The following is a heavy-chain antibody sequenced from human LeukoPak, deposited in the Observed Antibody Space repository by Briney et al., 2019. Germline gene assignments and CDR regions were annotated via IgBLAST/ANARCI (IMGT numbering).Heavy chain of an antibody. Sequence: SETLSLTCAVSGGSISSSNWWSWVGQPPGKRLEWIGEIYHSGSTNYNPSLKSRVTISVDKSKNQFSLKLSSVTAADTAVYYCASDYYDSSGYFVRAFDIWGQGTMVTVSS. CDR2: IYHSGST. D-gene: IGHD3-22*01. CDR1: GGSISSSNW. V-gene: IGHV4-4*02. J-gene: IGHJ3*02. CDR3: ASDYYDSSGYFVRAFDI.